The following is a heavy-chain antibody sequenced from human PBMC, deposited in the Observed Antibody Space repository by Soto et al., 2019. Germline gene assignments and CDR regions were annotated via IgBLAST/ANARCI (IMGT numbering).Heavy chain of an antibody. Sequence: ASVKVSCKASGYTFTDYYVHWVRQAPGQGLEWMGWINPNSGGTKSAQKFQGRVTMTRDTSISTAYMELSRLRSDDTAVYYCARRKGYYDDSSGYHYYFDYWGQGTLVTVSS. D-gene: IGHD3-22*01. CDR3: ARRKGYYDDSSGYHYYFDY. J-gene: IGHJ4*02. V-gene: IGHV1-2*02. CDR1: GYTFTDYY. CDR2: INPNSGGT.